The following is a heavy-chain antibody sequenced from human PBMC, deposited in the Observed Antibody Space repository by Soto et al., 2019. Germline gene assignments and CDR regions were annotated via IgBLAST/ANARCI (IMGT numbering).Heavy chain of an antibody. D-gene: IGHD4-17*01. Sequence: SETLSLTCTVSGGSISSYYWSWIRQPPGKGLEWIGYMYYSGTTDYNPSLKSRVSMSLDTSTNQFSLKLSSMTAADTAVYFCARGPTITTDFWGRGSLVTVSS. V-gene: IGHV4-59*01. J-gene: IGHJ4*02. CDR1: GGSISSYY. CDR3: ARGPTITTDF. CDR2: MYYSGTT.